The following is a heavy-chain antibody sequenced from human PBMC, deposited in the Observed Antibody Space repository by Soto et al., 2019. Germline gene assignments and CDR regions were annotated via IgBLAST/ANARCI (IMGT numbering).Heavy chain of an antibody. J-gene: IGHJ6*02. D-gene: IGHD3-10*01. V-gene: IGHV4-34*01. CDR3: ARVSGIYYYGMDV. Sequence: SETLSLTCAVYDGSFIGYYWSWIRQPPGKGLEWIGEINHSGSTNYNPSLKSRVTISVDTSKNQFSLKLSSVTAADTAVYYCARVSGIYYYGMDVWGQGTTVTVSS. CDR2: INHSGST. CDR1: DGSFIGYY.